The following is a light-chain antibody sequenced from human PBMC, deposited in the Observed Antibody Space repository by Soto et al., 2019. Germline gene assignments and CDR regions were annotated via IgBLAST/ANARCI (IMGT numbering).Light chain of an antibody. J-gene: IGKJ2*01. CDR1: QSVSSSY. V-gene: IGKV3-20*01. CDR3: QQYGSPLT. CDR2: GAS. Sequence: EIVLTQSPATLSLSPGERATLSCRASQSVSSSYLAWYQQRPGQAPRLLIYGASSRATGIPDRFSGSGSGTDFTLTISRLEPEDFAMYYCQQYGSPLTFGQGTKLELK.